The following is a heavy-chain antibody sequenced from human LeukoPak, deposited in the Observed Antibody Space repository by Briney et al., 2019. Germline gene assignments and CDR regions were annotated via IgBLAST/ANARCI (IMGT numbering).Heavy chain of an antibody. CDR1: GGTFSSYA. V-gene: IGHV1-69*13. Sequence: ASVKVSCKASGGTFSSYAISWVRQAPGQGLEWMGGIIPIFGTANYAQKFQGRVTITADESTSTAYMELSSLRSEDTAVYYCARDLSPYYDILTGYYFSNWFDPWGQGTLVTVSS. CDR2: IIPIFGTA. CDR3: ARDLSPYYDILTGYYFSNWFDP. D-gene: IGHD3-9*01. J-gene: IGHJ5*02.